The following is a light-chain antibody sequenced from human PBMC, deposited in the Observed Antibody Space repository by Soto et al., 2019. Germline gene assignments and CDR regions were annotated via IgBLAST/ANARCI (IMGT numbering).Light chain of an antibody. CDR2: DVR. CDR3: NWYSTRSAYV. Sequence: QSALTQPASVSGSPGQSITISCTGTSSDVGAYNFVSWYQQHRGKAPKLIIYDVRNRPSGAARRFSSSPSGTTASLIICVLQADDAADYCCNWYSTRSAYVFGAGTKVTVL. V-gene: IGLV2-14*01. J-gene: IGLJ1*01. CDR1: SSDVGAYNF.